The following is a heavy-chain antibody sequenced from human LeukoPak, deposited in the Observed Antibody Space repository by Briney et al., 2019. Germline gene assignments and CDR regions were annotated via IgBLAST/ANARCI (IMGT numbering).Heavy chain of an antibody. V-gene: IGHV4-59*01. D-gene: IGHD3-10*01. CDR2: IYYSGST. CDR1: GGSISSYH. J-gene: IGHJ6*03. Sequence: SETLSLTCNVSGGSISSYHWSWIRQPPGKGLEWVAYIYYSGSTNYNPSLKNRVTISVDTSKNQFSLKLSSVTAADTAVYYCARGVRASGFGELLWRGYYYYYYMDVWGKGTTVTISS. CDR3: ARGVRASGFGELLWRGYYYYYYMDV.